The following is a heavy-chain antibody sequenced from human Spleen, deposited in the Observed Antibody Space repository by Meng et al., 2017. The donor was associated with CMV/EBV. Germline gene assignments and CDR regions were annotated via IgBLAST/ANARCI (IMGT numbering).Heavy chain of an antibody. V-gene: IGHV3-74*01. CDR3: ARAEAYCGGDCPIGYYYGMDV. Sequence: YGRHWVRQAPGKGLVWVSRINSDGSSTSYADSVKGRFTISRDNAKNTLYLQMNSLRAEDTAVYYCARAEAYCGGDCPIGYYYGMDVWGQGTTVTVSS. CDR2: INSDGSST. D-gene: IGHD2-21*01. J-gene: IGHJ6*02. CDR1: YG.